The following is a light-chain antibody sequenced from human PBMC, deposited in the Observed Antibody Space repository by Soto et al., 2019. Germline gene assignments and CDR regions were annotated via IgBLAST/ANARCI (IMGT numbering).Light chain of an antibody. V-gene: IGKV1-33*01. CDR2: HAS. CDR1: QDINTY. CDR3: QQHYNLPIT. J-gene: IGKJ5*01. Sequence: DIQMTQSPSSLSASLGDRVTITCQASQDINTYLTSYQRKPGKAPKLLISHASSLQGGAPSRFSGGGSGTYFTLTISSLQPEDIATYYCQQHYNLPITFGQGTRLENK.